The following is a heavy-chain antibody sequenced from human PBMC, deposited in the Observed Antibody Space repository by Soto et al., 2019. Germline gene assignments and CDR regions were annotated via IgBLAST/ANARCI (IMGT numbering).Heavy chain of an antibody. J-gene: IGHJ4*02. CDR3: AKDVYYYDSSGPIILDY. D-gene: IGHD3-22*01. Sequence: EVQLVESGGGLVQPGRSLRLSCAASGFTFDDYAMHWVRQAPGKGLEWVSGISWNSGYTGYAASVKGRFTISRDNAKNSLYLQMKSLGAEDTALYYCAKDVYYYDSSGPIILDYWGQGTLVTVSS. CDR1: GFTFDDYA. CDR2: ISWNSGYT. V-gene: IGHV3-9*01.